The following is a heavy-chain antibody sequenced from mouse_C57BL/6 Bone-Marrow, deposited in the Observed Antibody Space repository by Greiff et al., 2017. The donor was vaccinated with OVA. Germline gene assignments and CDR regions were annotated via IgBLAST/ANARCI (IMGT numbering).Heavy chain of an antibody. CDR3: ARQWGDYGDYYAMDY. Sequence: EVKLVESGGGLVQPGGSLKLSCAASGFTFSDYGMAWVRQAPRKGPEWVAFISNLAYSIYYADTVTGRFTISRENAKNTLYLEMSSLRSEDTAMYYCARQWGDYGDYYAMDYWGQGTSVTVSS. CDR2: ISNLAYSI. CDR1: GFTFSDYG. J-gene: IGHJ4*01. V-gene: IGHV5-15*01. D-gene: IGHD2-4*01.